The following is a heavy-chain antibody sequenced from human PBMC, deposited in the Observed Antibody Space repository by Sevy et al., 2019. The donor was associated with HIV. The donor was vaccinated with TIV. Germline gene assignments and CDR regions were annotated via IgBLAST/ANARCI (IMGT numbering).Heavy chain of an antibody. CDR3: ARGVFTLYYFDS. J-gene: IGHJ4*02. D-gene: IGHD3-10*01. CDR2: VYPSGSS. V-gene: IGHV4-38-2*02. CDR1: ASSITSDNL. Sequence: SETLSLTCTVSASSITSDNLWGWIRQPPGKGLEWIGNVYPSGSSYYNPAFKSRVTISADTSKNQFSLKLTSVTAADTAVYFCARGVFTLYYFDSSGQGTMVTVSS.